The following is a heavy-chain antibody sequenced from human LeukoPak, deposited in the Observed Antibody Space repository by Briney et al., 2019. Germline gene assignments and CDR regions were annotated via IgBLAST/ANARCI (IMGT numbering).Heavy chain of an antibody. D-gene: IGHD2-2*01. J-gene: IGHJ4*02. V-gene: IGHV1-18*01. CDR1: GYTFTSYG. CDR2: ISAYNYKT. CDR3: ARDECTSSSCYCEY. Sequence: ASVKVSCKASGYTFTSYGITWVRQAPGQGLEWMGWISAYNYKTNYAQKFQDRVTVTTDTSTSTAYMELWSLRSDDTAVYYCARDECTSSSCYCEYWGQGTLVTVSS.